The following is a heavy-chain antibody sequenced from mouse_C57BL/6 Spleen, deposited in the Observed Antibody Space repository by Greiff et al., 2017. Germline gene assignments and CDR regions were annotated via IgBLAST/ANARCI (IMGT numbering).Heavy chain of an antibody. CDR3: ATAGSSGPYYYAMDY. V-gene: IGHV1-74*01. Sequence: QVQLKQPGAELVKPGASVKVSCKASGYTFTSYWMHWVKQRPGQGLEWIGRIHPSDSDTNYNQKFKGKATLTVDKSSSTAYMQLSSLTSEDSAVYYCATAGSSGPYYYAMDYWGQGTSVTVSS. D-gene: IGHD3-2*02. CDR1: GYTFTSYW. J-gene: IGHJ4*01. CDR2: IHPSDSDT.